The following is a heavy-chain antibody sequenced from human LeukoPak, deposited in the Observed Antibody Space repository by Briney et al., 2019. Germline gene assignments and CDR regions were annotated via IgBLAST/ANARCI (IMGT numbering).Heavy chain of an antibody. CDR2: IKQDGSEK. CDR3: AKSPYYDSSGSLDY. Sequence: PGGSLRLSCAASGFTFSSYWMSWVRQAPGKGLEWVANIKQDGSEKYYVDSVKGRFTISRDNAKNTLYLQMNSLRAEDTAVYYCAKSPYYDSSGSLDYWGQGTLVTVSS. D-gene: IGHD3-22*01. CDR1: GFTFSSYW. J-gene: IGHJ4*02. V-gene: IGHV3-7*03.